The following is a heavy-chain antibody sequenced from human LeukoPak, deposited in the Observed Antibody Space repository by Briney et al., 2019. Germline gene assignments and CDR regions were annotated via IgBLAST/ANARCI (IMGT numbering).Heavy chain of an antibody. Sequence: ASVKVSCKASGYTFTSYGISWMRQAPGQGLEWMGWTSAYNGNTNYAQKLQGRVTMTTDTSTSTAYMELRSLTSDDTAVYYCARSRPGSPYYYYMDVWGKGTTVTVSS. CDR3: ARSRPGSPYYYYMDV. CDR1: GYTFTSYG. CDR2: TSAYNGNT. D-gene: IGHD6-13*01. J-gene: IGHJ6*03. V-gene: IGHV1-18*01.